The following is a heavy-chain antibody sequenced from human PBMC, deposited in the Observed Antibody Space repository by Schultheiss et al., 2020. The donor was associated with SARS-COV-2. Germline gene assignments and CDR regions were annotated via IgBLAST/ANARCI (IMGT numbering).Heavy chain of an antibody. CDR2: INHSGST. Sequence: SETLSLTCTVSGGSISSYYWSWIRQPPGKGLEWIGEINHSGSTNYNPSLKSRVTISVDTSKNQFSLQLNSVTPEDTAVYYCARGYSSSSKQHYGMDVWGQGTTVTVSS. D-gene: IGHD6-6*01. J-gene: IGHJ6*02. CDR1: GGSISSYY. V-gene: IGHV4-34*01. CDR3: ARGYSSSSKQHYGMDV.